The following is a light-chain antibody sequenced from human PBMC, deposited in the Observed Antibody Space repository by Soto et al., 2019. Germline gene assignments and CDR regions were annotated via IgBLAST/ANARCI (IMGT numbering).Light chain of an antibody. J-gene: IGKJ4*01. Sequence: EIVLTQSPATLSFSPGERATLSCRASQSVDRKLAWYLQRPGQAPRLLIYDASNRATGIPARFSGSGSETDFTLTISSLDPEDFAVYYCQQRFNWPLTFGGGTKVEIK. CDR2: DAS. V-gene: IGKV3-11*01. CDR3: QQRFNWPLT. CDR1: QSVDRK.